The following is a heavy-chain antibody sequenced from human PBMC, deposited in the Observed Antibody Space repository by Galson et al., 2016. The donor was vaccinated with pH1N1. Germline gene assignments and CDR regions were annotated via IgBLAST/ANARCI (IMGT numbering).Heavy chain of an antibody. CDR2: ISSSGSAI. D-gene: IGHD3-10*01. CDR1: DFTFSSYE. J-gene: IGHJ3*02. Sequence: SLRLSCAASDFTFSSYEMSWVRQAPGKGLEWVAYISSSGSAIYYADSVEGRFTISRENAGNSLCLQMSSLRAEDTAVYYCARDTSGHAPRPYGAFDIWGQGTMVTVSS. CDR3: ARDTSGHAPRPYGAFDI. V-gene: IGHV3-48*03.